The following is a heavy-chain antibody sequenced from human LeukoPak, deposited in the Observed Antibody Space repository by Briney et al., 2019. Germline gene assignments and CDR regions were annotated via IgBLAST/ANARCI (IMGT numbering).Heavy chain of an antibody. CDR3: ARGVRQCSGGSCYQYYYYYYMDV. J-gene: IGHJ6*03. CDR2: IYTSGST. CDR1: GGSISSGSYY. D-gene: IGHD2-15*01. V-gene: IGHV4-61*02. Sequence: SETLSLTCTVSGGSISSGSYYWSWIRQPAGKGLEWIGRIYTSGSTNYNPSLKSRVTISVDTSKNRFSLKLSSVTAADTAVYYCARGVRQCSGGSCYQYYYYYYMDVWGKGTTVTVSS.